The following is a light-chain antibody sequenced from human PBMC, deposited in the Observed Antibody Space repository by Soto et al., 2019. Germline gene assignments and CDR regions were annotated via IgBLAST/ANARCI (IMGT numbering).Light chain of an antibody. CDR1: QSVSSN. Sequence: DIVMTQSPATLSVSPGERATLSCRVSQSVSSNLAWYQQKPGQAPRLLIFGASTRATGIPVRFTGSGSGTEFTLTISSLQSEDFAVYFCQQYHIWPSWTFGQGTKVDIK. CDR2: GAS. J-gene: IGKJ1*01. CDR3: QQYHIWPSWT. V-gene: IGKV3-15*01.